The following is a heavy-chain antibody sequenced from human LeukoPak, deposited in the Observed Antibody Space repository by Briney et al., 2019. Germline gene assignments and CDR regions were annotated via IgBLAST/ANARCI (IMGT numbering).Heavy chain of an antibody. J-gene: IGHJ6*03. D-gene: IGHD2-2*01. V-gene: IGHV3-48*01. Sequence: PGGSLRLSCAASGFTFSSYNMNWVRQAPGKGLEWVSYISSSSRTIYYADSVKGRFTISRDNAKNSLYLQMNSLRAEDTAVYYCARDLGAGVVPSGGDYYYYYYMDVWGKGTTVTVSS. CDR3: ARDLGAGVVPSGGDYYYYYYMDV. CDR1: GFTFSSYN. CDR2: ISSSSRTI.